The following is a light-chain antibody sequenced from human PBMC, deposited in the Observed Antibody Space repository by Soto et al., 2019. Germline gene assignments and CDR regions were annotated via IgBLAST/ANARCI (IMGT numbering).Light chain of an antibody. CDR3: QQYGSSPGT. Sequence: EIVLTQSPGTLSLSPGERATLSCRASQSVSSSYLAWNQQKPGQAPRLLIYGASSRATGIPDRFSGSGSGTDFTFTISRLEPEDFAVYYCQQYGSSPGTFGQGTKVDIK. CDR1: QSVSSSY. V-gene: IGKV3-20*01. CDR2: GAS. J-gene: IGKJ1*01.